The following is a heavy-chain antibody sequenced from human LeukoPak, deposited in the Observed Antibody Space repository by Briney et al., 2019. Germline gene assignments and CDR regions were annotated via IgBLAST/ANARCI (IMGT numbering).Heavy chain of an antibody. V-gene: IGHV3-7*03. CDR3: AKVEETYYYDSSGYYPLYYFDY. J-gene: IGHJ4*02. CDR1: GFTFSRYW. D-gene: IGHD3-22*01. Sequence: GGSLRLSCVTSGFTFSRYWLEWVRQAPGKGLEWVANINQDGSLKNYVDSVKGRFTISRDNSKNTLYLQMNSLRAEDTAVYYCAKVEETYYYDSSGYYPLYYFDYWGQGTLVTVSS. CDR2: INQDGSLK.